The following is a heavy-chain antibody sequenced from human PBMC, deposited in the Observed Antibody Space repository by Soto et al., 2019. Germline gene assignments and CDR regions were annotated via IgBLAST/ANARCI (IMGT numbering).Heavy chain of an antibody. J-gene: IGHJ4*02. V-gene: IGHV3-30*18. CDR3: AKDTYYHDSSGYYVFDY. D-gene: IGHD3-22*01. CDR2: ISYDGTNK. CDR1: GLIFSSYG. Sequence: GGSLRLSCAASGLIFSSYGMHWVRRAPGKGLEWLAVISYDGTNKNYADSVKGRFTISRDNSKNTLYLQMNSLRPDDTAVYYCAKDTYYHDSSGYYVFDYWGQGTLVTVSS.